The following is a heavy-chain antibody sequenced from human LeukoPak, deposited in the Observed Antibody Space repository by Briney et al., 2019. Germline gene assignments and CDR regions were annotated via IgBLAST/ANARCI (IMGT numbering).Heavy chain of an antibody. J-gene: IGHJ4*01. CDR1: GFTLSGYW. CDR3: PSALELAY. CDR2: IKQYGSEK. Sequence: GGALRLSCAASGFTLSGYWMRWVRQAPGKGLEWVANIKQYGSEKNYVDSVKGPFTISRYNAKNSLYLQMNSLRAEDTAVYYRPSALELAYWGHGTLVTVSS. V-gene: IGHV3-7*03.